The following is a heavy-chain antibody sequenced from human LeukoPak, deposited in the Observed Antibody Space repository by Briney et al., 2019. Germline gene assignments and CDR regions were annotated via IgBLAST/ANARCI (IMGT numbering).Heavy chain of an antibody. CDR3: ARAAYDFWSGSGMDV. CDR2: ISAYNGNT. Sequence: ASVKVSCKASGYTFTSYGISWVRQAPGQGLEWMGWISAYNGNTNYAQKLQGRVTMTTDTSTSTAYMELRSLRSDDTAVYYCARAAYDFWSGSGMDVWGQGTTVTVSS. V-gene: IGHV1-18*01. D-gene: IGHD3-3*01. J-gene: IGHJ6*02. CDR1: GYTFTSYG.